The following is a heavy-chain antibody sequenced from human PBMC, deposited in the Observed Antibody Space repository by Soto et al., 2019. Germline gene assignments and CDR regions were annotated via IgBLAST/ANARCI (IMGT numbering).Heavy chain of an antibody. V-gene: IGHV3-30*18. D-gene: IGHD3-16*01. CDR3: ANTGGWGFLNYYYGMDV. J-gene: IGHJ6*02. Sequence: GGSLRLSCAASGFTFSSYGMHWVRQAPGKGLEWVAVISYDGSNKYYADSVKGRFTISRDNSKNTLYLQMNSLRAEDTAVYYCANTGGWGFLNYYYGMDVWGQGTTVTVSS. CDR1: GFTFSSYG. CDR2: ISYDGSNK.